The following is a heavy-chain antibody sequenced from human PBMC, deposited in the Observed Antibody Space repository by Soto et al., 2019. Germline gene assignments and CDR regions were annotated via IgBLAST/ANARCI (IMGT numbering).Heavy chain of an antibody. J-gene: IGHJ4*02. CDR2: ISYDGSNK. D-gene: IGHD6-6*01. Sequence: HPGGSLRLSCAASGFTFSSYDMYWVRQAPGKGLQWVAVISYDGSNKYYADSVKGRFTISRDNSKNTLYLQMNSLRAEDTAMYFCARDPEYSISRFFDYGGQGILVTVSS. V-gene: IGHV3-30-3*01. CDR1: GFTFSSYD. CDR3: ARDPEYSISRFFDY.